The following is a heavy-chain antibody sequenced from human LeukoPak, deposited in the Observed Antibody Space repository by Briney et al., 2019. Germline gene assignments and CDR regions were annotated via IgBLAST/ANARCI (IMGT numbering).Heavy chain of an antibody. CDR2: ISSSSSYI. CDR3: AIVGATIDFDY. J-gene: IGHJ4*02. D-gene: IGHD1-26*01. CDR1: GFTFSSYS. Sequence: GGSLRLSCAASGFTFSSYSMNWVRQAPRKGLEWVSSISSSSSYIYYADSVKGRFTISRDNAKNSLYLQMNSLRAEDTAVYYCAIVGATIDFDYWGQGTLVTVSS. V-gene: IGHV3-21*01.